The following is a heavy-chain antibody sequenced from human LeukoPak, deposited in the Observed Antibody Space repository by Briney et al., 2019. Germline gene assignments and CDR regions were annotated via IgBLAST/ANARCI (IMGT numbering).Heavy chain of an antibody. J-gene: IGHJ4*02. CDR3: AKVIVVVVAATRGFDY. CDR1: GFTFSSYG. Sequence: PGGSLRLSCAASGFTFSSYGMSWVRQAPGKGLEWVSAISGSGGSTYYADSVKGRFTISRDNSKNTLYLQMNSLRAEDTAVYYCAKVIVVVVAATRGFDYWGQGTLVTVSS. V-gene: IGHV3-23*01. D-gene: IGHD2-15*01. CDR2: ISGSGGST.